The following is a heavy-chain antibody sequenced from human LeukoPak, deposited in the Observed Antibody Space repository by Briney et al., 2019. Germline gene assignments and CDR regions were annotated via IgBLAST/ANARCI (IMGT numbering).Heavy chain of an antibody. V-gene: IGHV3-30*18. CDR2: ISYDGSNK. D-gene: IGHD6-19*01. J-gene: IGHJ6*02. CDR3: AKSIAVAGTGDGMDV. Sequence: PGGSLRLSCAASGFTFSSYGMHWVRQAPGKGLEWVAVISYDGSNKYYADSVKGRFTISRDNSKNTLYLQTNSLRAEDTAVYYCAKSIAVAGTGDGMDVWGQGTTVTVSS. CDR1: GFTFSSYG.